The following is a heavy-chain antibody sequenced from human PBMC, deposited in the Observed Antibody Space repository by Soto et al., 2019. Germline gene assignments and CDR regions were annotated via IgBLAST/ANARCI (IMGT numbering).Heavy chain of an antibody. J-gene: IGHJ4*02. CDR1: GFTFSSFS. D-gene: IGHD2-15*01. Sequence: EVQLMESGGGLVQPGGSLRLSCAASGFTFSSFSMHWVRQAPGKGLEWVSYISSSSSTIYYADSVRGRFTISRDNAKNSLHLQMNSLRDEDTAVFYCARDAPRCSGGTCLDYWGQGTLVTVSS. CDR3: ARDAPRCSGGTCLDY. V-gene: IGHV3-48*02. CDR2: ISSSSSTI.